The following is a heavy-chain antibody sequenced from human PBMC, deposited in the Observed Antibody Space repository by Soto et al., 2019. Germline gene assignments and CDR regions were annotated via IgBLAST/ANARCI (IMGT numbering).Heavy chain of an antibody. CDR2: IDWDDGK. J-gene: IGHJ5*02. V-gene: IGHV2-70*04. CDR1: GFSLSTSGMR. CDR3: VGGSYYGWFDP. D-gene: IGHD1-26*01. Sequence: GSGPTLVNPTQTLTLTCTFSGFSLSTSGMRVSWIRQPPGKALEWLARIDWDDGKFYSTSLKTRLTISKDTSKNQVVLTMTNMDPVDTATYYCVGGSYYGWFDPWGQGTLVTVSS.